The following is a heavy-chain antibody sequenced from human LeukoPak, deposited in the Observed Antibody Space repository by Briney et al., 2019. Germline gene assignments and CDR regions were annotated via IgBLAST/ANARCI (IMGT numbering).Heavy chain of an antibody. J-gene: IGHJ5*02. Sequence: ASVKVSCKASGYTFTGYYMHWVRQAPGQGLEWMGWINPNSGGTNYAQKFQGWVTMTRDTSISTAYMELSRLRSDGTAVYYCARGGYLYNWFDPWGQGTLVTVSS. CDR1: GYTFTGYY. CDR2: INPNSGGT. V-gene: IGHV1-2*04. CDR3: ARGGYLYNWFDP. D-gene: IGHD1-1*01.